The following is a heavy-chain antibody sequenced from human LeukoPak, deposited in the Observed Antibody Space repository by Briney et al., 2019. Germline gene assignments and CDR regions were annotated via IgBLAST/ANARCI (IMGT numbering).Heavy chain of an antibody. J-gene: IGHJ3*01. CDR1: GLTFSNYG. CDR3: AKEILLTSTTLQRNGAFYL. V-gene: IGHV3-30*02. Sequence: PGGSLRLSCVASGLTFSNYGIHWVRQAPGKGLEWVTYIRYDGTTIYYADSVKGRFTISRDNSKNTVYLQMNSLRVEDTAVYYCAKEILLTSTTLQRNGAFYLLGQGTRVTGSS. CDR2: IRYDGTTI. D-gene: IGHD2/OR15-2a*01.